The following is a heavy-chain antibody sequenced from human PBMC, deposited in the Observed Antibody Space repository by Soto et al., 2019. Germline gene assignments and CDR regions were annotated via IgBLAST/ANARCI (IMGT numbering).Heavy chain of an antibody. J-gene: IGHJ3*02. CDR3: ARDGSCSSTSCYVGDAFDI. Sequence: GGSLRLSCAASGFTFSSYGMHWVRQAPGKGLEWVAVIWYDGSNKYYADSVKGRFTISRDNSKNTLYLQMNSLRAADTAVYYCARDGSCSSTSCYVGDAFDIWGQGTMVTVSS. D-gene: IGHD2-2*01. V-gene: IGHV3-33*01. CDR2: IWYDGSNK. CDR1: GFTFSSYG.